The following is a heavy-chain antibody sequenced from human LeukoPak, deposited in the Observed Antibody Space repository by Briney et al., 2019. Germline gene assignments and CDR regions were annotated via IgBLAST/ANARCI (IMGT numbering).Heavy chain of an antibody. D-gene: IGHD3-16*02. Sequence: SETLSLTCAVYGGSFSGYYWSWIRQPPGKGLEWIGEINHSGSTNYNPSLKSRVTISVDTSKNQFSLKLSSVTAADTAVYYCARDPGGVIGDYWGQGTLVTVSS. CDR1: GGSFSGYY. CDR2: INHSGST. J-gene: IGHJ4*02. CDR3: ARDPGGVIGDY. V-gene: IGHV4-34*01.